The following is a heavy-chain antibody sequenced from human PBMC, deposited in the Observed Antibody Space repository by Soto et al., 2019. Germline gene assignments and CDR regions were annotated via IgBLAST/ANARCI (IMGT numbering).Heavy chain of an antibody. J-gene: IGHJ4*02. Sequence: QVQLVESGGGVVQPVRSLRLSCAASGFTFSSYGMHWVRQAPGKGLEWVAVIWYDGSNKYYADSVKGRFTISRDNSKNTLYLQMNSLRAEDTAVYYCARDGIGVGAHMASFFFDYWGQGTLVTVSS. CDR2: IWYDGSNK. D-gene: IGHD1-26*01. V-gene: IGHV3-33*01. CDR1: GFTFSSYG. CDR3: ARDGIGVGAHMASFFFDY.